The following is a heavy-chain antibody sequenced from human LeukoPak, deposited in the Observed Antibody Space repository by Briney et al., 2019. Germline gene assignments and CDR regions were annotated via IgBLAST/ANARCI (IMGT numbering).Heavy chain of an antibody. D-gene: IGHD3-22*01. CDR1: GFTFSGYW. J-gene: IGHJ6*03. V-gene: IGHV3-7*01. CDR2: IKQEGSEK. CDR3: ARDSYYDSSGYYRGNYYYYMDV. Sequence: PGGSMRLCCAASGFTFSGYWMSWVRQAPGKVLECVANIKQEGSEKYYVDSVKGRFTISRDNAKNSLYLQMNSLRAEDTAVYYCARDSYYDSSGYYRGNYYYYMDVWGKGTTVTVSS.